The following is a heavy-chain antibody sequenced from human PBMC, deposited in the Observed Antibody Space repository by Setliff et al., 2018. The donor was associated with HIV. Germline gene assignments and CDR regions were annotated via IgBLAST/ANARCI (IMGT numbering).Heavy chain of an antibody. D-gene: IGHD2-21*02. Sequence: KTSETLSLTCTVSGGSVSIYHLSWLRQSPGKGLECIGYIYASGTTQYNPSLESRATISLDTSKNQISLKLKSVTAADTAMYYCARVFPVVTAEDNRFDPWGQGTLVTVSS. V-gene: IGHV4-4*09. CDR3: ARVFPVVTAEDNRFDP. CDR1: GGSVSIYH. CDR2: IYASGTT. J-gene: IGHJ5*02.